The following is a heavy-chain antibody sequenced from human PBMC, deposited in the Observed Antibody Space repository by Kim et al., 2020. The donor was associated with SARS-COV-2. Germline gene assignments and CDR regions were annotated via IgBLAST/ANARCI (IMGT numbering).Heavy chain of an antibody. V-gene: IGHV3-53*01. J-gene: IGHJ3*02. Sequence: GGSLRLSCAASGFIVSNNYMSWVRQAPGKGLEWVSVIYSGGSTYYADSVKGRFTISRDNSKNTLYLQMNSLRAEDTAVYYCARRGFGGWEKGSAFDIWGQGTMVTVSS. CDR2: IYSGGST. CDR1: GFIVSNNY. D-gene: IGHD6-19*01. CDR3: ARRGFGGWEKGSAFDI.